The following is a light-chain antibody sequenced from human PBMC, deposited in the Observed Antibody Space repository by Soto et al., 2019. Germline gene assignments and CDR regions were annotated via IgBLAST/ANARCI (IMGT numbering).Light chain of an antibody. J-gene: IGKJ4*01. V-gene: IGKV3-11*01. Sequence: ELMLTQSPATLSLSPGERATLSCRASQSINSYLAWYQQKPGQAPRLLIYDASNRATGIPARFSGSGSGTDFTLTISSLEPEDFGVYYCQQRSNWPPLTFGGGTTVEIK. CDR3: QQRSNWPPLT. CDR1: QSINSY. CDR2: DAS.